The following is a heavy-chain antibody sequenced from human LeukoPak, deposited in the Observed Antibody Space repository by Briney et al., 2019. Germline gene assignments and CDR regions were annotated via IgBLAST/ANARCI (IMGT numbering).Heavy chain of an antibody. Sequence: KPEESLKISCKGSGYSFTSYWIGWVRQMPGKGLEWMGIIYPGDSDTRYSPSFQGQVTISADKSISTAYLQWSSLKASDTAMYYCARQKSVAATRYYYYGMDVWGQGTTVTVSS. CDR1: GYSFTSYW. D-gene: IGHD2-15*01. J-gene: IGHJ6*02. CDR2: IYPGDSDT. V-gene: IGHV5-51*01. CDR3: ARQKSVAATRYYYYGMDV.